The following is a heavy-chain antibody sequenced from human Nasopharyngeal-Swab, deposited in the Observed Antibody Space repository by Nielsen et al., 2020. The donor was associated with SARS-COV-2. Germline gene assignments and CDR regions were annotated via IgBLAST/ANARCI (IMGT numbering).Heavy chain of an antibody. Sequence: ASVTVSCKASGYTFTGYYMHWVRQAPGQGLEWMGWINPNSGGTNYAQKFQGRVTMTRDTYISTAYMELSRLRSDDTAVYFCARDGSSTWYEQLDYWGQGTLVTVSS. CDR3: ARDGSSTWYEQLDY. V-gene: IGHV1-2*02. D-gene: IGHD6-13*01. CDR1: GYTFTGYY. CDR2: INPNSGGT. J-gene: IGHJ4*02.